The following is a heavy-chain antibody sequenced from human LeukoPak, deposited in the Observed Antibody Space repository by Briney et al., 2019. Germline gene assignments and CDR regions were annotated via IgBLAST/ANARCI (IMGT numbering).Heavy chain of an antibody. Sequence: SETLSLTCTVSGGSISSGSYYWGWIRQPPGKGLEWIGSIYYSGSTYYNPSLKSRVTISVDTSKNQFSLKLSSVSAADTAVYYCARDLRGSGGSCYGIDYWGQGTLVTVSS. V-gene: IGHV4-39*07. D-gene: IGHD2-15*01. J-gene: IGHJ4*02. CDR3: ARDLRGSGGSCYGIDY. CDR1: GGSISSGSYY. CDR2: IYYSGST.